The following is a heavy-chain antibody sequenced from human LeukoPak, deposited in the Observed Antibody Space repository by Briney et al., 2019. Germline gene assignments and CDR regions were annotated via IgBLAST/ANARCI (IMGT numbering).Heavy chain of an antibody. J-gene: IGHJ4*02. CDR2: IYHSGST. V-gene: IGHV4-4*02. CDR3: ARDSVTTTKGADG. Sequence: SETLSLTCTVSGGPDRGCFSSCLRQPPGKGLEWIGEIYHSGSTNYNPSLKSRVTISVDKSNNQFSLKLSSVTAADTAVYYCARDSVTTTKGADGWSQGSLVTVSS. D-gene: IGHD1-14*01. CDR1: GGPDRGCF.